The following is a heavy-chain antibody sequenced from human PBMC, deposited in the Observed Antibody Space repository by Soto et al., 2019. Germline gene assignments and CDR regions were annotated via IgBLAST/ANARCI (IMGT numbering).Heavy chain of an antibody. CDR3: GRPYGGNLYWYFEL. J-gene: IGHJ2*01. V-gene: IGHV1-69*12. CDR2: IIPIFGTA. Sequence: QVQLVQSGAEVKKPGSSVKVSCKASGGTFSSYAISWVRQAPGQGLEWMGGIIPIFGTANYAQKFQGRVTTTAEESTSTAYMELSSLRSDDTAVYYCGRPYGGNLYWYFELWGRGNLVTVAS. CDR1: GGTFSSYA. D-gene: IGHD4-17*01.